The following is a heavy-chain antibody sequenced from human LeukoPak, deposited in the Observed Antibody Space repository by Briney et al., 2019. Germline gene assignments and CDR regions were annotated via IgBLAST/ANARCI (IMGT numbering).Heavy chain of an antibody. D-gene: IGHD1-26*01. CDR1: GFTFSGCA. J-gene: IGHJ5*02. CDR2: IDKKDNFHAT. CDR3: TRDGGTYNWLDP. V-gene: IGHV3-73*01. Sequence: RGSPGPYRAASGFTFSGCAIHWVRQSSGKGLEWVGHIDKKDNFHATAYAASVQGSVSISRDDSKNTAFLHMNSLKTEDMALYYCTRDGGTYNWLDPWGQRTLVTVSS.